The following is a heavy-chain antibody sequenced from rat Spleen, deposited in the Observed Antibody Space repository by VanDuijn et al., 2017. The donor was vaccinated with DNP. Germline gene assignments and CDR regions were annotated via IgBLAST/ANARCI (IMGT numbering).Heavy chain of an antibody. J-gene: IGHJ4*01. CDR3: ARYDVYYGTYGYYAMDA. CDR2: MSSGGAT. V-gene: IGHV2-6*01. D-gene: IGHD1-6*01. Sequence: QVQLKESGPGLVQPSQTLSLTCTVSGFSLTSYTVGWVRQPPGKGLEWIAAMSSGGATYYNSALKSRLSISRDTSKSQVFLKMNSLQTEDTAMYFCARYDVYYGTYGYYAMDAWGQGTSVTVSS. CDR1: GFSLTSYT.